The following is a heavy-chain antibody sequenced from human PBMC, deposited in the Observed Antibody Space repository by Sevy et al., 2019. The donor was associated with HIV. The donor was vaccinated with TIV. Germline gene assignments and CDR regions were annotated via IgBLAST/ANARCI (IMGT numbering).Heavy chain of an antibody. Sequence: GGSLRLSCTASGFTFSDYWMSWVRQAPGKGLEWVANIKQDGSDKDYVDSVKGRFTISRDNAKNSLYLQMNSLRAGDTAVYYCARGVTTVTPFDYWGQGTLVTVS. J-gene: IGHJ4*02. D-gene: IGHD4-17*01. CDR1: GFTFSDYW. CDR2: IKQDGSDK. CDR3: ARGVTTVTPFDY. V-gene: IGHV3-7*01.